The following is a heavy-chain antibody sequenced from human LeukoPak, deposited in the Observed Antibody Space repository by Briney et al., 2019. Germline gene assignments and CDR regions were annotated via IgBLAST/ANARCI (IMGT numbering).Heavy chain of an antibody. V-gene: IGHV1-18*01. J-gene: IGHJ4*02. D-gene: IGHD2-8*01. CDR1: GYTFTSYG. CDR2: ISAYNGNT. Sequence: ASVKVSCKASGYTFTSYGITWVRQAPGQGLEWMGWISAYNGNTNYAQKLQGRVTMTTDTSTSTAYMELRSLRSDDTAVYYCAGSLGYCTSNVCYLKYWGQGTLVTVSS. CDR3: AGSLGYCTSNVCYLKY.